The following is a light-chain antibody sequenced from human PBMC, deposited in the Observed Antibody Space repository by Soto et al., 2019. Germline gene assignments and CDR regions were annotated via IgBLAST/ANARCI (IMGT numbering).Light chain of an antibody. CDR3: QQYNNFGSWT. J-gene: IGKJ1*01. CDR2: KAS. V-gene: IGKV1-5*03. CDR1: QSISGW. Sequence: DIQMTQSPSTLSASIGDIVTITCRASQSISGWLAWYQQKPGKAPNLLIYKASTLESGIPSRFSGSGSGTEFTLTISSLQPDDFATYYCQQYNNFGSWTFGQGTKVEIK.